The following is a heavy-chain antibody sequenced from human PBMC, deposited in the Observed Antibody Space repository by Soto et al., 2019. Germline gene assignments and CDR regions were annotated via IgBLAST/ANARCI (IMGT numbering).Heavy chain of an antibody. J-gene: IGHJ4*02. CDR1: SGSISSSNW. CDR3: ARWGLGTSNFYYYHY. CDR2: IYHSGST. Sequence: QVQLQESGPGLVKPSGTLSLTCAVSSGSISSSNWWSWVRQPPGKGLEWIGEIYHSGSTNYNPSLKSRVTISVYKSKNQFSLKLSSGTAADTAVYYCARWGLGTSNFYYYHYRGQGTLVTVSS. V-gene: IGHV4-4*02. D-gene: IGHD1-26*01.